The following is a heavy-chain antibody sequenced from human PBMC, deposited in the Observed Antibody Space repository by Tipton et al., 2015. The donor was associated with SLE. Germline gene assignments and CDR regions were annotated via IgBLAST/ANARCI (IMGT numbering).Heavy chain of an antibody. CDR1: GFDIDDSE. Sequence: SLRLSCAASGFDIDDSEMHWVRQVPGKGLEWLSGISWNGVSIDYADSVRGRFTISRDNAKDSLFLQMNDLRPEDSALYYCTSNWMHGVDVWGQGTTVTVSS. V-gene: IGHV3-9*01. CDR2: ISWNGVSI. D-gene: IGHD1-1*01. J-gene: IGHJ6*02. CDR3: TSNWMHGVDV.